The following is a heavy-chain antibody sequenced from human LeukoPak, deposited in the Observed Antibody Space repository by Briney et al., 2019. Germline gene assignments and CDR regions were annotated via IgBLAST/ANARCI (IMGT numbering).Heavy chain of an antibody. CDR1: GFTFTSYA. CDR2: VRGSGTAT. D-gene: IGHD4-11*01. CDR3: AKTSRRDSTYDSPFDY. Sequence: PGGSLRLSCAVSGFTFTSYAMTWVRQAPGKGLEWVSAVRGSGTATYYADSVKGRFTISRDNYKNMLYLQMNSLRAEDTAIYYCAKTSRRDSTYDSPFDYWGQGTLVTVSS. V-gene: IGHV3-23*01. J-gene: IGHJ4*02.